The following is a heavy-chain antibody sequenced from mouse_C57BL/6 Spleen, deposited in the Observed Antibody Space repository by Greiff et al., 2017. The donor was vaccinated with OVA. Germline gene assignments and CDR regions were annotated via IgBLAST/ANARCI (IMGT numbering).Heavy chain of an antibody. CDR3: ASEEGNYDYFDY. D-gene: IGHD2-1*01. CDR1: GYAFSSSW. V-gene: IGHV1-82*01. CDR2: IYPGDGDT. Sequence: VQLQQSGPELVKPGASVKISCKASGYAFSSSWMNWVKQRPGKGLEWIGRIYPGDGDTNYNGKFKGKATLTADKSSSTAYMQLSSLTSEDSAVYFCASEEGNYDYFDYWGQGTTLTVSS. J-gene: IGHJ2*01.